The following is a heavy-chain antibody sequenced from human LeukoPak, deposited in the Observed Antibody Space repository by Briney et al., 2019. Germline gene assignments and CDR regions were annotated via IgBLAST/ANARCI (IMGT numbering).Heavy chain of an antibody. J-gene: IGHJ4*02. CDR3: ARDLTTSDN. CDR1: GFTFEDYG. V-gene: IGHV3-20*04. CDR2: INWSGGRT. D-gene: IGHD1/OR15-1a*01. Sequence: GGSLRLSCAASGFTFEDYGMSWVRQAPGKWLEWVSGINWSGGRTGYADSLKCGFTISIDKDKNTLYLQMNSLRDEDTALYYCARDLTTSDNWGQGTLVTVSS.